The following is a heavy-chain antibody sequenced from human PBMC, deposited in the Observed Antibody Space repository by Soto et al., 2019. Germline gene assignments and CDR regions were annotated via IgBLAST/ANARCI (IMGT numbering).Heavy chain of an antibody. CDR2: IIPTFGTA. J-gene: IGHJ4*02. CDR3: ARDAPSTPSVY. V-gene: IGHV1-69*01. Sequence: QVQLVQSGAEVKKPGSSVRVSCKASGGTFSSNAISWVRQAPGQGLEWMGAIIPTFGTANYAQNFQGRVTIPADESTRTAYMELSSLRFEDTAVYYCARDAPSTPSVYWGQGTLVTVSS. CDR1: GGTFSSNA.